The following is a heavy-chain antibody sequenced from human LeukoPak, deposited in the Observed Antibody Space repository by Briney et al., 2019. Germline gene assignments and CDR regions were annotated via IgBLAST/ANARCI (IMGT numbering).Heavy chain of an antibody. V-gene: IGHV1-69*13. CDR3: ARSSGPYYYDSSGYGY. D-gene: IGHD3-22*01. Sequence: ASVKVSCKASGGTFSSYAISWVRQAPGQGPEWMGGIIPIFGTANYAQKFQGRVTITADESTSTAYMELSSLRSEDTAVYYCARSSGPYYYDSSGYGYWGQGTLVTVSS. CDR1: GGTFSSYA. J-gene: IGHJ4*02. CDR2: IIPIFGTA.